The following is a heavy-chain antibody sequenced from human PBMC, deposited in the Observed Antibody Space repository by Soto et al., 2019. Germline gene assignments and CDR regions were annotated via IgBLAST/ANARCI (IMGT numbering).Heavy chain of an antibody. CDR3: AKVQDWLFPHYYFDY. CDR1: GFTFSSYA. V-gene: IGHV3-23*01. Sequence: GGSLRLSCAASGFTFSSYAMSWVRQAPGKGLEWVSAISGSGGSTYYADSVEGRFTISRDNSKNTLYLQMNRLRAEDTAVYYCAKVQDWLFPHYYFDYWGQGTLVTVSS. CDR2: ISGSGGST. J-gene: IGHJ4*02. D-gene: IGHD3-9*01.